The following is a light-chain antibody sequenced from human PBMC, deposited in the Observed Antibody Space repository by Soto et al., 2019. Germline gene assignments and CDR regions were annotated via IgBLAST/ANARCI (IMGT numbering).Light chain of an antibody. CDR1: SSDVGGYNF. Sequence: QSALTQPPSASGSPGQSVTISCTGTSSDVGGYNFVSWYQQHPGKAPKLMIYEVSERPSGVPDRFSGSKSGNTASLTVSGLHAEDEADYYCSSYAGSNIVVFGGWTKLTVL. CDR3: SSYAGSNIVV. J-gene: IGLJ2*01. V-gene: IGLV2-8*01. CDR2: EVS.